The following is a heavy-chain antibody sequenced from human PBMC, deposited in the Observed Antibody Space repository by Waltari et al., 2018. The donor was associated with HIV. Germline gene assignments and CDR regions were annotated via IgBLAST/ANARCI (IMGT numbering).Heavy chain of an antibody. Sequence: EVQLVQSGAEVKKPGATVKISCKVSGYTFTDYYMHWVQQAPGKGLEWMGLVDPEDGETIYAEKCQGRVTITADTSTDTAYMELSSLRSEDTAVYYCATDQEVRGLQLRARFGYWGQGTLVTVSS. V-gene: IGHV1-69-2*01. J-gene: IGHJ4*02. CDR2: VDPEDGET. CDR1: GYTFTDYY. CDR3: ATDQEVRGLQLRARFGY. D-gene: IGHD3-10*01.